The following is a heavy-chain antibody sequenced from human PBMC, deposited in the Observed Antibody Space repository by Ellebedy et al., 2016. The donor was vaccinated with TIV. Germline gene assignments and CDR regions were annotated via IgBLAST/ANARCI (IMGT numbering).Heavy chain of an antibody. V-gene: IGHV4-39*01. CDR2: VYFIGNT. CDR3: VRHPTLGTLDY. D-gene: IGHD3-16*01. CDR1: GGSITSGSYY. Sequence: MPSETLSLTCTVSGGSITSGSYYWAWIRQPPGKGLEWVGNVYFIGNTNYNPSLKSRVTISVDTSKNQFSLKLTSVTAADTAVYYCVRHPTLGTLDYWGQGAQVTVSS. J-gene: IGHJ4*02.